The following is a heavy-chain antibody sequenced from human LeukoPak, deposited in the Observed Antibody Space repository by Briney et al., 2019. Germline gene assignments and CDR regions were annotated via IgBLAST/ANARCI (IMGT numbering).Heavy chain of an antibody. J-gene: IGHJ6*02. D-gene: IGHD2-8*01. CDR3: ARNQWCTNGVCSSLYYYYGMDV. CDR1: GGSISGSSYY. CDR2: ISYDGSNK. Sequence: LSLTCTVSGGSISGSSYYWGWIRQPPGKGLEWVAVISYDGSNKYYADSVKGRFTISRDNSKNTLYLQMNSLRAEDTAVYYCARNQWCTNGVCSSLYYYYGMDVWGQGTTVTVSS. V-gene: IGHV3-30-3*01.